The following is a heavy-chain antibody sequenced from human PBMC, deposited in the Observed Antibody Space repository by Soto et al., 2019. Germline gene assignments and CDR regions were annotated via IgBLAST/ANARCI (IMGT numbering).Heavy chain of an antibody. V-gene: IGHV1-69*01. CDR3: GSSKFAGGEYYYYGMDV. D-gene: IGHD3-16*01. CDR1: GGTFSSYA. J-gene: IGHJ6*02. Sequence: ASVKVSFKASGGTFSSYAIRWVRPAPGQGLEWMGGIIPIFGTANYAQKFQGRVTITADESTSTAYMELSSLRSEDTAVYYCGSSKFAGGEYYYYGMDVLG. CDR2: IIPIFGTA.